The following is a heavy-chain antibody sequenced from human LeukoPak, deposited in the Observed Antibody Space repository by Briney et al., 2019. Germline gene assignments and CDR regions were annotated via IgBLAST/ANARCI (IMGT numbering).Heavy chain of an antibody. D-gene: IGHD6-13*01. CDR3: ARDQSRAYYYYYGMDV. CDR2: ISSSSSYI. V-gene: IGHV3-21*01. Sequence: PGGSLRLSCAASGFTFSSYSMNWVRQAPGKGLEWVSSISSSSSYIYYADSVKGRFTISRDNAKNSLYLQMNSLRAEDTAVYYCARDQSRAYYYYYGMDVWDQGTTVTVSS. J-gene: IGHJ6*02. CDR1: GFTFSSYS.